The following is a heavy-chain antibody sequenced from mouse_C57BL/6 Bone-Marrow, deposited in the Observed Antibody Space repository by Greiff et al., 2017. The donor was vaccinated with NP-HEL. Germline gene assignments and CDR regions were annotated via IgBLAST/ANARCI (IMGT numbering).Heavy chain of an antibody. CDR2: IYPRSGNT. J-gene: IGHJ3*01. D-gene: IGHD1-1*01. CDR3: APFIYYYGRGFAY. V-gene: IGHV1-81*01. CDR1: GYTLTSYG. Sequence: VKLVESGAELARPGASVKLSCKASGYTLTSYGISWVKQRTGQGLEWIGEIYPRSGNTYYNEKFKGKATLTADKSSSTAYMELRSLTSEDSAVYFCAPFIYYYGRGFAYWGQGTLVTVSA.